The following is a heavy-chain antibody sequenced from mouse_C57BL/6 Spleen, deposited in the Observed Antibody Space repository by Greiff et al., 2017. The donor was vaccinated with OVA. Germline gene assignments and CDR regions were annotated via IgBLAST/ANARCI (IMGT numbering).Heavy chain of an antibody. V-gene: IGHV1-81*01. CDR1: GYTFTRYG. J-gene: IGHJ3*01. D-gene: IGHD2-1*01. CDR2: IYPRSGNT. Sequence: QVQLKQSGAELARPGASVKLSCKASGYTFTRYGISWVKQRTGQGLEWIGEIYPRSGNTYYNEKFKGKATLTADKSSSTAYMELRSLTSEDSAVYFCARYGNYDEAWFAYWGQGTLVTVSA. CDR3: ARYGNYDEAWFAY.